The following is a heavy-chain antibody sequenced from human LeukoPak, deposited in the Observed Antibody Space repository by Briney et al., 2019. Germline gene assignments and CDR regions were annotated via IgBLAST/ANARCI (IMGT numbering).Heavy chain of an antibody. CDR2: KYYKYKWYN. Sequence: SQTLTLTCSITGDGLSSNSAPWHWRSPAPARDLDWLGRKYYKYKWYNDYAVSVKSRISINPDTSKNQFSLQLNSVTPDDTAVYYCARENGDYPHFDYWGQGTLVTVSS. V-gene: IGHV6-1*01. J-gene: IGHJ4*02. CDR3: ARENGDYPHFDY. CDR1: GDGLSSNSAP. D-gene: IGHD4-17*01.